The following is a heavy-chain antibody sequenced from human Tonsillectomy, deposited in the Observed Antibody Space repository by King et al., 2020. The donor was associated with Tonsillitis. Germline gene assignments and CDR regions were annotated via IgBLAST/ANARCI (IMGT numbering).Heavy chain of an antibody. Sequence: VQLVESGGGLVQPGRSLRLSCAASGFIFDYYAMHWVRQAPGKGLEWVSGLSWNSGTIGYADSVKGRFTISRDNARKSLYLQMNSLRAEDTALYYCAKDISPTYDYDSSGSGYFDLWGRGTLVTVSS. J-gene: IGHJ2*01. V-gene: IGHV3-9*01. CDR1: GFIFDYYA. CDR3: AKDISPTYDYDSSGSGYFDL. D-gene: IGHD3-22*01. CDR2: LSWNSGTI.